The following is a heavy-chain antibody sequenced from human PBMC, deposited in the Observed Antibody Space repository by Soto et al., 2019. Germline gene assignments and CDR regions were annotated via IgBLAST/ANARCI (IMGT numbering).Heavy chain of an antibody. CDR3: TRDRQLVQDWFDP. J-gene: IGHJ5*02. CDR2: ISSGSEYI. CDR1: GFTFSSYN. Sequence: SLRLSCAASGFTFSSYNMNWVRQAPGKGLEWVSFISSGSEYIYYADSVKGRFNISRDNAKNSLYLQMNSLRGEDTAVYYCTRDRQLVQDWFDPWGQGTLVTVSS. V-gene: IGHV3-21*06. D-gene: IGHD1-1*01.